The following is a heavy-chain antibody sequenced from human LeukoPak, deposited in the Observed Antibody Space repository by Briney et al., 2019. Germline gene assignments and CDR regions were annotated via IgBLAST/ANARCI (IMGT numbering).Heavy chain of an antibody. V-gene: IGHV3-23*01. Sequence: GGSPRLSCAASGFTISSYAMSWVRQAPGKGLEWVSAISGSGGSTYYADSVKGRFTISRDNSKNTLYLQMNSLRAEDTAVYYCAKDAYYYGRGGFDPWGQGTLVTVSS. D-gene: IGHD3-10*01. CDR1: GFTISSYA. CDR2: ISGSGGST. CDR3: AKDAYYYGRGGFDP. J-gene: IGHJ5*02.